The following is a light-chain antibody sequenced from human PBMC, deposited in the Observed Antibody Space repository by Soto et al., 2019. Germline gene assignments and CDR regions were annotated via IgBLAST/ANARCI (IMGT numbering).Light chain of an antibody. Sequence: EIVLTPSPGTLFLSPGERATLSFKARQSVSSSYLAWYQQKPGQAPRLLIYGASSRATDIPDRFSGSGSGTDFTLTISRLEPEDFAVYYCQQYGSSPPTTFGQGTKVDIK. CDR1: QSVSSSY. CDR3: QQYGSSPPTT. J-gene: IGKJ1*01. CDR2: GAS. V-gene: IGKV3-20*01.